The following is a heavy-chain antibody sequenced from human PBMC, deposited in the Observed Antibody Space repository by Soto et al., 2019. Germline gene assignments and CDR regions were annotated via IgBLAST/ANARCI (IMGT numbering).Heavy chain of an antibody. D-gene: IGHD6-19*01. J-gene: IGHJ6*02. CDR3: AKEGPGAVAGTRYYYNIMDV. Sequence: SQTLSLTCAISGDSVSSNGAAWSWIRQSPSRGLEWLGRTYYRSKWFNDYAVSVYSRITINPDTSKNQFSLQLNSVTPEDTAVYYCAKEGPGAVAGTRYYYNIMDVWGQGTTVTVSS. CDR2: TYYRSKWFN. CDR1: GDSVSSNGAA. V-gene: IGHV6-1*01.